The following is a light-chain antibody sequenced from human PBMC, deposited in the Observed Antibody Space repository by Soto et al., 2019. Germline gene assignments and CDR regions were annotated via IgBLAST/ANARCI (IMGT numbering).Light chain of an antibody. CDR3: QQYDSSPWT. CDR1: QSVSSSF. Sequence: ESVLTQSPGTLSLSPGERATLSCRASQSVSSSFLAWYQLKPGQAPRLLIYGASSRATGIPDRFSGSGSGTDFTLTISRLEPEDFAVYYCQQYDSSPWTFGQGIKVEMK. J-gene: IGKJ1*01. CDR2: GAS. V-gene: IGKV3-20*01.